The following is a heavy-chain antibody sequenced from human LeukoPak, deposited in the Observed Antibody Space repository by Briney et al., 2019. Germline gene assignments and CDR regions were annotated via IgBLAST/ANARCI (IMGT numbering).Heavy chain of an antibody. D-gene: IGHD3-9*01. CDR3: AKAAILSSHYYPFDY. J-gene: IGHJ4*02. CDR2: ISGSGTST. V-gene: IGHV3-23*01. Sequence: PGGSLRLSCAASGFTFSDYGMTWVRQTPGKGLERVSGISGSGTSTYYADSVKGRFTISRDNSKNTLYLQMNSLRAEDTAVYYCAKAAILSSHYYPFDYWGQGTLVTVSS. CDR1: GFTFSDYG.